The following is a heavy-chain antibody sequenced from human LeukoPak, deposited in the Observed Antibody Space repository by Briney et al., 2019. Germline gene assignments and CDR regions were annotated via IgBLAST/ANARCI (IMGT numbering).Heavy chain of an antibody. V-gene: IGHV3-21*01. CDR3: AELGITMIGGV. CDR1: GFIFSTYS. Sequence: GGSLRLSCTASGFIFSTYSMIWVRQAPGKGLEWVSSISSTSGNKYYADSVKGRFTISRDNAKNSLYLQMNSLRAEDTAVYYCAELGITMIGGVWGKGTTVTISS. J-gene: IGHJ6*04. CDR2: ISSTSGNK. D-gene: IGHD3-10*02.